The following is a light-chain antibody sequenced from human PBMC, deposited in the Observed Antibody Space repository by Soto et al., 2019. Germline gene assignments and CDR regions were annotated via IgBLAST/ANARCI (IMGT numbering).Light chain of an antibody. CDR2: GAS. CDR3: QQRSNWRIT. Sequence: EIVMTQSPAPLSVSPGERATLSCRASQSVSSNLAWYQQKPGQAPRLIFYGASTRASGIPARFSGSGYGTECTLTISSLEPEDFAVYYCQQRSNWRITLAQGTRLEI. CDR1: QSVSSN. V-gene: IGKV3-15*01. J-gene: IGKJ5*01.